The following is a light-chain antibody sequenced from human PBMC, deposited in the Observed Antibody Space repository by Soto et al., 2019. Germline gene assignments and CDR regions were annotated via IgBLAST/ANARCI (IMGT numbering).Light chain of an antibody. J-gene: IGKJ1*01. CDR2: GES. V-gene: IGKV3-20*01. CDR3: QQYGSSPRT. Sequence: EIGLTQSPGTLSLSPGERATLSCRASQSVSSSYLARYQQKPGQAPSLLIYGESSRATGIPDRFSGSGSGKDFTLTISRLEPEDFAVYYCQQYGSSPRTFGQWTKVEIK. CDR1: QSVSSSY.